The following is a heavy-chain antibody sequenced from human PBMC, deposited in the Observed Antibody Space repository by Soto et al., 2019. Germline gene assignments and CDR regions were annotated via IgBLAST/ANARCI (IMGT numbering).Heavy chain of an antibody. J-gene: IGHJ3*02. V-gene: IGHV3-23*01. D-gene: IGHD3-9*01. CDR1: GFTFSSYA. Sequence: GGSLRLSCAASGFTFSSYAMSWVRQAPGKGLEWVSAISGSGGSTYYADSVKGRFTISRDNSKNTLYLQMNSLRAEDTAVYYCAKDHGYDILTGHAFDIWGQGTMVTVSS. CDR3: AKDHGYDILTGHAFDI. CDR2: ISGSGGST.